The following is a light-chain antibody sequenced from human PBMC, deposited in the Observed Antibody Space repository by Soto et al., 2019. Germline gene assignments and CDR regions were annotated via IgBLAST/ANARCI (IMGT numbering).Light chain of an antibody. CDR2: DAS. CDR3: QQRANWPHT. V-gene: IGKV3-11*01. CDR1: QSVSSY. J-gene: IGKJ2*01. Sequence: EIVSTQSPATLSLSPGERATLSCRASQSVSSYLAWYQQKPGQAPRLLIYDASKRATGIPARFSGSGSGTDFTLTNSSLEPEDSAVYYCQQRANWPHTFGQGTKLEIK.